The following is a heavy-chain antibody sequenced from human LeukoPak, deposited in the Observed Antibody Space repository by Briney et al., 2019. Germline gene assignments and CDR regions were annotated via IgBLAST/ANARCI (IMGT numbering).Heavy chain of an antibody. CDR3: ARDSARGYGSGSRVDY. CDR1: GDSVSSTSAA. V-gene: IGHV6-1*01. D-gene: IGHD3-10*01. CDR2: TYYRSKWSN. Sequence: SQTLSLTCAISGDSVSSTSAAWNWIRQSPSGGLEWLGRTYYRSKWSNDYAISVRSRITINRDTSKNQFALQLNSATPEDTAVYYCARDSARGYGSGSRVDYWGQGTLVTVSS. J-gene: IGHJ4*02.